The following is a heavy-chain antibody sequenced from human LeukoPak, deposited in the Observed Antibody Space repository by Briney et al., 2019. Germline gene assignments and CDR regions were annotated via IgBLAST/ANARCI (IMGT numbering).Heavy chain of an antibody. CDR2: ISSSGSTI. Sequence: PGGSLRLSCAASGFTFSSYEMNWVRQAPRKGLEWVSYISSSGSTIYYADSVKGRFTISRDNAKNSLYLQMNSLRAEDTAVYYCAREDYGDYSGSWFDPWGQGTLVTVSS. D-gene: IGHD4-17*01. CDR3: AREDYGDYSGSWFDP. CDR1: GFTFSSYE. V-gene: IGHV3-48*03. J-gene: IGHJ5*02.